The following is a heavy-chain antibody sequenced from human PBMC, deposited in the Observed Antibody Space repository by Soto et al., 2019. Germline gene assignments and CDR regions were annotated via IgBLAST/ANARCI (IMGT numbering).Heavy chain of an antibody. D-gene: IGHD4-17*01. CDR3: ARDPDYGANSGLGLVDY. Sequence: QVQLVQSGAEVKKPGSSVKVSCKASGGPSTDYPINWGRQAPGQGPEGMGGIIPVFATPNNAQKFQGRVTITADKSTSTAYMELSNLRSEDTAIYFCARDPDYGANSGLGLVDYWGQGTLVTVTS. CDR1: GGPSTDYP. J-gene: IGHJ4*02. CDR2: IIPVFATP. V-gene: IGHV1-69*06.